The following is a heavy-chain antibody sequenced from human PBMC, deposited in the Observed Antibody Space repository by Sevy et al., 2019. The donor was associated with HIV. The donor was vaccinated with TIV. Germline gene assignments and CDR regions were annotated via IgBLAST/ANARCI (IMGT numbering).Heavy chain of an antibody. V-gene: IGHV4-59*01. CDR1: GDSISGYY. CDR3: ARQFQEYYYGVDV. D-gene: IGHD6-6*01. Sequence: SETLSLTCTVSGDSISGYYWSWIRQPPGKGLEWIGYIYYSGRTNYNPSLKSRVTISEDRSKNQLSLKLTSVTAADTAVYYCARQFQEYYYGVDVWVQGTMVTVSS. J-gene: IGHJ6*02. CDR2: IYYSGRT.